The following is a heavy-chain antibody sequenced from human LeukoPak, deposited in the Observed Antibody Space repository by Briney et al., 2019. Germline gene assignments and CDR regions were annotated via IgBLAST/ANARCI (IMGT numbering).Heavy chain of an antibody. CDR2: IKSDGSRT. CDR3: ASNTYADYVSFDI. J-gene: IGHJ3*02. V-gene: IGHV3-74*01. CDR1: GFTFSYYS. D-gene: IGHD2-2*01. Sequence: PGGSLRLSCAASGFTFSYYSMNWVRQAPGKGLVCVSRIKSDGSRTSYADSVKGRFTISRDNAKNTLYLQMNSLRAEDTAVYYCASNTYADYVSFDIWGQGTMVTVSS.